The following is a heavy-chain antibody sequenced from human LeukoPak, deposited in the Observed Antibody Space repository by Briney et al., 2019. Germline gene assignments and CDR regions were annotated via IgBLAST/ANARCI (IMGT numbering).Heavy chain of an antibody. CDR2: ISGGGGST. J-gene: IGHJ3*02. V-gene: IGHV3-23*01. CDR1: GFTFTSYS. D-gene: IGHD5-24*01. CDR3: AKDRDGYNDAFDI. Sequence: GGSLRLSCAASGFTFTSYSMNWVRQAPGKGLEWVSTISGGGGSTYYADSVKGRFTISRDNSKNTLYLQMNSLRAEDTAVYYCAKDRDGYNDAFDIWGQGTMVTVSP.